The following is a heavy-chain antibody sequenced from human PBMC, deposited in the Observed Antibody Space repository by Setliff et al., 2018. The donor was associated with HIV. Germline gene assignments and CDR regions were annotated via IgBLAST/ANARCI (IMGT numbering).Heavy chain of an antibody. CDR1: GASISTYS. V-gene: IGHV4-4*09. D-gene: IGHD3-22*01. CDR2: ISTSGST. J-gene: IGHJ2*01. CDR3: ARHPDSGFYYSPLLNNWYFDL. Sequence: PSETLSLTCIVSGASISTYSWSWIRQSPGKGLECIGYISTSGSTNYNPSLKSRATISLDTSKNQFSLKLTSVTAADTAVYYCARHPDSGFYYSPLLNNWYFDLWGPGTLVTVSS.